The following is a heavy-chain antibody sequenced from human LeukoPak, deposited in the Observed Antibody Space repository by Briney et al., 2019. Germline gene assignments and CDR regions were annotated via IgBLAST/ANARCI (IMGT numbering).Heavy chain of an antibody. CDR3: AKSGLNRFDY. CDR1: GFTFSSYA. J-gene: IGHJ4*02. Sequence: GGSLRLSCAASGFTFSSYAMSWVRQAPGKGLEWVSSISGSSGSGGSTYYADSVKGRVTISRDNSKNTLSLQMNSLRAEDTAVYYCAKSGLNRFDYWGQGTLVTVSS. V-gene: IGHV3-23*01. D-gene: IGHD2-15*01. CDR2: ISGSSGSGGST.